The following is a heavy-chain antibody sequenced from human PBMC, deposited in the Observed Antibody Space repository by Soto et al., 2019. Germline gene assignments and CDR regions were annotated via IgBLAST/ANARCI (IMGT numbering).Heavy chain of an antibody. Sequence: EVQVEESGGGLVQPGGSLTLSCAVSGPTIDDYAMHWVRQVPGKGLEWVSGIFWRGGGTGYADSVKGRFTISRDRAKYSRSLQWNSSTIEDRAVYYWGKVWRPGGLEAWGVGTLVTVSS. CDR2: IFWRGGGT. D-gene: IGHD3-3*01. CDR1: GPTIDDYA. V-gene: IGHV3-9*01. CDR3: GKVWRPGGLEA. J-gene: IGHJ5*02.